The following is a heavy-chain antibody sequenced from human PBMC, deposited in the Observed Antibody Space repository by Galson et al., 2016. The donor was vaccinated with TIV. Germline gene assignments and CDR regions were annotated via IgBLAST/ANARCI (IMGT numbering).Heavy chain of an antibody. CDR3: ARDNLKYYHAFDV. V-gene: IGHV4-30-4*01. D-gene: IGHD1-26*01. CDR1: GDSISDGDSY. J-gene: IGHJ6*02. CDR2: IFYSGTT. Sequence: TLSLTCSVFGDSISDGDSYWSLIRQPPGKGLEWIGYIFYSGTTYNSPSLKSRLTMSIDRSKNQFSLKLNSVTAADTAVYYCARDNLKYYHAFDVWGPGTTVTVSS.